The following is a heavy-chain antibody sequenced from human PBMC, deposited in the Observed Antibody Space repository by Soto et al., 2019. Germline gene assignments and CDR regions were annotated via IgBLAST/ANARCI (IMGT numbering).Heavy chain of an antibody. CDR2: INAGNGNT. V-gene: IGHV1-3*01. CDR1: GYTFTSYA. D-gene: IGHD5-18*01. J-gene: IGHJ4*02. Sequence: ASVKVSCKASGYTFTSYAMHSVRQAPGQRLEWMGWINAGNGNTKYSQKFQGRVTITRDTSASTAYMELSSLRSEDTAVYYCASGYSYGYPTDYWGQGTLVNVSS. CDR3: ASGYSYGYPTDY.